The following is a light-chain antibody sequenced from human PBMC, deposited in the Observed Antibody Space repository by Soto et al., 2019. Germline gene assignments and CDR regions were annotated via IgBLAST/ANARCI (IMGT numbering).Light chain of an antibody. Sequence: QSVLTQPPSVSGAPGQRVTISCTGSSSNFGAGNDVQWYQQLPGTAPKLLIFGNNNRPSGVPDRFSGSKSGTSASLAISRLQAEDEADYYCQSYDSSLRGYVFGTGTKLTVL. V-gene: IGLV1-40*01. J-gene: IGLJ1*01. CDR3: QSYDSSLRGYV. CDR1: SSNFGAGND. CDR2: GNN.